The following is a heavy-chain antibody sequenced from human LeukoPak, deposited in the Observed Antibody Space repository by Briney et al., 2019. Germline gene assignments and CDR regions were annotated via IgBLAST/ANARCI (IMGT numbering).Heavy chain of an antibody. CDR3: ARDRGYNYGFPSDY. CDR1: GFTFSSYS. J-gene: IGHJ4*02. D-gene: IGHD5-18*01. V-gene: IGHV3-48*04. CDR2: ISNSANTI. Sequence: GGSLRLSCAASGFTFSSYSMNWVRQAPGKGLEWVSYISNSANTIYYADSVKGRFTISRDNAKNSLYLQMNSLRAEDTAVYYCARDRGYNYGFPSDYWGQGTLVTVSS.